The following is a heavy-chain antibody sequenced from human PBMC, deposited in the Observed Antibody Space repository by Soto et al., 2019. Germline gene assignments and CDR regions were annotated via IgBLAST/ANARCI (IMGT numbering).Heavy chain of an antibody. V-gene: IGHV4-30-4*01. CDR2: IYYSGST. CDR3: ARESVEWLRSPAFDY. J-gene: IGHJ4*02. D-gene: IGHD5-12*01. Sequence: QVQLQESGPGLVKPSQTLSLTCTVSGGSISSGDYYWSWIRQPPGKGLEWIGYIYYSGSTYYNPSLKSRVTRSVDTSKNQFSLKLSSVTAADTAVYYCARESVEWLRSPAFDYWGQGTLVTVSS. CDR1: GGSISSGDYY.